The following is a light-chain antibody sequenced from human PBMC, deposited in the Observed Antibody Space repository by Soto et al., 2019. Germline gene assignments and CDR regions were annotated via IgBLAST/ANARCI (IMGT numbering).Light chain of an antibody. J-gene: IGKJ4*01. CDR2: GPS. CDR3: QQYDSSLGLT. V-gene: IGKV3-20*01. CDR1: QRVSSSY. Sequence: EIVLTQSPGTLSLSPGERATLSSRASQRVSSSYLAWYQQKPGQAPRLLIYGPSSRATGIPDRFSGSGSGIDFTLTISRLEPEDFAVYYCQQYDSSLGLTFGGGTKVEIK.